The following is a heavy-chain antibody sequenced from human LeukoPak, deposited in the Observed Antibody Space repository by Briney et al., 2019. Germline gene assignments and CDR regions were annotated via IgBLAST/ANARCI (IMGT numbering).Heavy chain of an antibody. CDR1: GGSISSGGYY. Sequence: SETLSLTCTVSGGSISSGGYYWSWIRQPPGKGLEWIGYIYHSGSTYYNPSLKSRVTISVDRSRNQFSLKLSSVTAADTAVYYCARRALGIYDYWGQGTLVTVSS. D-gene: IGHD7-27*01. CDR2: IYHSGST. V-gene: IGHV4-30-2*01. J-gene: IGHJ4*02. CDR3: ARRALGIYDY.